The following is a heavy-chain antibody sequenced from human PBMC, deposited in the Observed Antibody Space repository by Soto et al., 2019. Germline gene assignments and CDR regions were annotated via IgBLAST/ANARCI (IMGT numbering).Heavy chain of an antibody. Sequence: GGSLRLSCSAAGFTFSSYAMHWVRQAPGKGLEWLAVIPYDGSNKYYADSVKGRFTISRDNSKNTLYLQMNSLRAEDTAVYYCARDGNYYDSSGPCFEYWGQGTLVTVSS. CDR1: GFTFSSYA. CDR3: ARDGNYYDSSGPCFEY. V-gene: IGHV3-30-3*01. CDR2: IPYDGSNK. J-gene: IGHJ4*02. D-gene: IGHD3-22*01.